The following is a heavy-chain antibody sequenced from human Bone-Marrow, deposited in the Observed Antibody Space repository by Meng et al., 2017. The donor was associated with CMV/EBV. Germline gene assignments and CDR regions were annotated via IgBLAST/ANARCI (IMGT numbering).Heavy chain of an antibody. D-gene: IGHD6-6*01. J-gene: IGHJ5*02. V-gene: IGHV1-18*01. CDR1: GYTFTSYG. CDR3: AKDMIASRPGWFDP. CDR2: ISAYNGNT. Sequence: ASGYTFTSYGISWVRQAPGQGREWMGWISAYNGNTNYAQKLQGRVTMTTDASTSIAYMELRSLRFDDTAIYYCAKDMIASRPGWFDPWGQGTLVTVSS.